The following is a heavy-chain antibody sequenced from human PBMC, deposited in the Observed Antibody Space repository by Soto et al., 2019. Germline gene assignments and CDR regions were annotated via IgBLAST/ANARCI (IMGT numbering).Heavy chain of an antibody. J-gene: IGHJ4*02. V-gene: IGHV4-61*01. D-gene: IGHD3-3*01. CDR2: IYYSGST. CDR3: ASVDYDFWSGSDY. Sequence: PSETLSLTCTVCGGSVSSGSYYWSWIRQPPGKGLEWIGYIYYSGSTNYNPSLKSRVTISVDTSKNQFSLKLSSVTAADTAVYYCASVDYDFWSGSDYWGQGTLVTVSS. CDR1: GGSVSSGSYY.